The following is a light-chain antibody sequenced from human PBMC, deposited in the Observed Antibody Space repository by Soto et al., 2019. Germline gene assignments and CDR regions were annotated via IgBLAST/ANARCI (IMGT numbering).Light chain of an antibody. CDR1: SSNIGSGT. CDR3: ASWDESLNGLYV. Sequence: QSVLTQPPSASGTPGQRVTISCSGSSSNIGSGTVNWYQQLPGTAPKLLIYNNNQWPSGVPDRFSGSKSGTSGSLAISGLQSEDEADYYCASWDESLNGLYVFGTGTKLTVL. J-gene: IGLJ1*01. V-gene: IGLV1-44*01. CDR2: NNN.